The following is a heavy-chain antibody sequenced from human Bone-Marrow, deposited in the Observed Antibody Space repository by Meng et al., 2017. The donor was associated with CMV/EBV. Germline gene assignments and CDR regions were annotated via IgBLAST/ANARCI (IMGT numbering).Heavy chain of an antibody. D-gene: IGHD2-2*03. CDR1: DDSIRSSNYY. J-gene: IGHJ6*02. V-gene: IGHV4-39*01. CDR2: IYYAGGK. CDR3: ARIFGYCSSTKCLRPFYYYYGMDV. Sequence: SETLSLTCTLSDDSIRSSNYYWGWIRQPPGKGLEWIATIYYAGGKQYNPSLQSRVTISVDTSKNQFSLKLSSVTAADTAVYYCARIFGYCSSTKCLRPFYYYYGMDVWGQGTTVTVSS.